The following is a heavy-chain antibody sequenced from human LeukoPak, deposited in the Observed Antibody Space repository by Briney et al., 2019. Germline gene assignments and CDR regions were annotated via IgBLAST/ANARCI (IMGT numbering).Heavy chain of an antibody. D-gene: IGHD1-7*01. CDR1: GFTFSSYE. Sequence: GGSLRLSCAASGFTFSSYEMNWVRQAPGKGLEWVANIKQDGSEKLYVDSVKGRFTISRDNAKNSLYLQMNSLRAEDTAVYYCARAHNWKYGSFDFWGQGTLVTVSS. CDR2: IKQDGSEK. J-gene: IGHJ4*02. CDR3: ARAHNWKYGSFDF. V-gene: IGHV3-7*01.